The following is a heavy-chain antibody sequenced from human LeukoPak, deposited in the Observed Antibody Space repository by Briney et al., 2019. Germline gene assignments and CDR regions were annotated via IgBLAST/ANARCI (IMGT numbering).Heavy chain of an antibody. Sequence: GGSLRLSCAASGFTFSSYEMNWVHQAPGKGLEWVSYISSSGSTIYYADSVKGRFTISRDNAKNSLYLQMNSLRAEDTAVYYCAREQRYDFWSGYYYYYYMDVWGKGTTVTVSS. CDR2: ISSSGSTI. CDR1: GFTFSSYE. CDR3: AREQRYDFWSGYYYYYYMDV. D-gene: IGHD3-3*01. J-gene: IGHJ6*03. V-gene: IGHV3-48*03.